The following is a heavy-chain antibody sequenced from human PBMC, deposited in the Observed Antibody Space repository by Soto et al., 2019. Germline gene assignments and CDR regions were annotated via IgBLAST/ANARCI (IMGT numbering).Heavy chain of an antibody. CDR3: SSRRIQDPKYAMDV. CDR2: IDPSDSYT. V-gene: IGHV5-10-1*01. CDR1: GYSFTSYW. J-gene: IGHJ6*02. Sequence: ESLKISCKCSGYSFTSYWISWVRQMPGKGLEWMGRIDPSDSYTNYSPSFQGHVTISADKSISTAYQQWSSQKASHTAMDYCSSRRIQDPKYAMDVWGQGTMVTVSS. D-gene: IGHD5-18*01.